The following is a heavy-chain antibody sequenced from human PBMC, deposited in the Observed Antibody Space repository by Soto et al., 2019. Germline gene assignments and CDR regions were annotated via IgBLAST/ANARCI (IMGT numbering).Heavy chain of an antibody. CDR2: IYHSGNP. Sequence: SETLSLTCDVSGDTISTGGYTWAWIRQPPGKALEWIGHIYHSGNPNYNPSLKSRVIISVDTSKNQFSLKLSSVTAADTAVYYCARVAVAGTRVDYWGQGTLVTVSS. CDR3: ARVAVAGTRVDY. CDR1: GDTISTGGYT. J-gene: IGHJ4*02. D-gene: IGHD6-19*01. V-gene: IGHV4-30-2*01.